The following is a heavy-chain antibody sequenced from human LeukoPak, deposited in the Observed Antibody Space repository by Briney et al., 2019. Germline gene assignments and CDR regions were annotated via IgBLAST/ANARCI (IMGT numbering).Heavy chain of an antibody. CDR2: ISGSGSST. J-gene: IGHJ4*02. D-gene: IGHD3-16*01. Sequence: GGSLRLSCAASGFTFSSYAMSWVRQAPGKGLEWVSAISGSGSSTYYADSVKGRFTISRDNSKNTLYLQMNSLRAEDTAVYYCAKDHELGVTGHYFDYWGQGTLVTVSS. CDR1: GFTFSSYA. V-gene: IGHV3-23*01. CDR3: AKDHELGVTGHYFDY.